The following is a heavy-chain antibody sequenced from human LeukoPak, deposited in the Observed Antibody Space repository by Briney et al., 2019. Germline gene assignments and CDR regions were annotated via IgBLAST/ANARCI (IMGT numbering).Heavy chain of an antibody. Sequence: SVKVSCKASGGTFSKYTISWVRRRPGQGLEWMGGITPLFGTANYAQKFQGRVTITADESASTAYMELRSLRSDDTAVYYCARVTMVRGVIVAFDIWGQGTMVTVSS. J-gene: IGHJ3*02. CDR1: GGTFSKYT. V-gene: IGHV1-69*01. CDR2: ITPLFGTA. D-gene: IGHD3-10*01. CDR3: ARVTMVRGVIVAFDI.